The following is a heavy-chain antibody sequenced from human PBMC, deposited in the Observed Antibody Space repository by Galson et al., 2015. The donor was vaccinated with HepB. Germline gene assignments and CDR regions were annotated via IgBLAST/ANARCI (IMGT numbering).Heavy chain of an antibody. CDR2: LHPSGSV. CDR3: ARGGDAYKVGNY. V-gene: IGHV4-34*01. CDR1: GGSFSAYY. Sequence: TLSLTCDVYGGSFSAYYWSWIRQPPGKGLEWIGELHPSGSVYYNPSLAGRVTISGDTSKRQFSLNLISVTAPDTALYYCARGGDAYKVGNYWGQGTLVTVSS. J-gene: IGHJ4*02. D-gene: IGHD5-24*01.